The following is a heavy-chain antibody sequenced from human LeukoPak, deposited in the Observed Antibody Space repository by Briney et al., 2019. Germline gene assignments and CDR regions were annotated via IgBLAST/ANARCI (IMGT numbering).Heavy chain of an antibody. V-gene: IGHV3-48*03. D-gene: IGHD6-19*01. CDR1: GVTFSSYE. J-gene: IGHJ4*02. Sequence: GGSLRLSCAASGVTFSSYEMNWVRQAPGKGLEWVSYISSGSTIYDADSVKGRFTISRDNAKNSLYLQMNSLRAEDTAVYYCARESIAVAGAPFDYWGQGTLVTVSS. CDR3: ARESIAVAGAPFDY. CDR2: ISSGSTI.